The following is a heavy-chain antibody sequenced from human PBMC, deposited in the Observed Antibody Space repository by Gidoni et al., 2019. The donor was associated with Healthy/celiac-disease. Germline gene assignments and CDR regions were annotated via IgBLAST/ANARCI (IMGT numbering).Heavy chain of an antibody. CDR1: GYTFTGYY. V-gene: IGHV1-2*02. CDR3: ARRGPKDCSGGSCYLY. J-gene: IGHJ4*02. Sequence: QVQLVQSGAEVKKPGASVKVSCKASGYTFTGYYMHWVRQAPGQGLEWMGWINPNSGGTNYAQKFQGRVTMTRDTSISTAYMELSRLRSDDTAVYYCARRGPKDCSGGSCYLYWGQGTLVTVSS. CDR2: INPNSGGT. D-gene: IGHD2-15*01.